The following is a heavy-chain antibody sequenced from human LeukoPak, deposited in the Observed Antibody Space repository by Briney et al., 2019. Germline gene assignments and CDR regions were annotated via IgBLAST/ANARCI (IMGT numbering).Heavy chain of an antibody. Sequence: VASVNVSCTASGYTFTSYGISWVRQAPGQGLEWMGRIIPILGIANYAQKFQGRVTITADKSTSTAYMELSSLRSEDTAVYYCARGHPYYYDSSGYYAVWGQGTLVTVSS. CDR2: IIPILGIA. V-gene: IGHV1-69*04. D-gene: IGHD3-22*01. CDR1: GYTFTSYG. CDR3: ARGHPYYYDSSGYYAV. J-gene: IGHJ4*02.